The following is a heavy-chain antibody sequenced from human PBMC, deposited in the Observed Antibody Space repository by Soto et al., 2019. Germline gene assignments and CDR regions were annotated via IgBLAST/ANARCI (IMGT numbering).Heavy chain of an antibody. V-gene: IGHV3-9*01. CDR3: AKDFVSGYDNIGKDRYFDY. J-gene: IGHJ4*02. D-gene: IGHD5-12*01. CDR1: GFTFDDYA. Sequence: PGGSLRLSCAASGFTFDDYAMHWVRQAPGKGLEWVSGISWNSGSIGYADSVKGRFTISRDNAKNSLYLQMNSLRAEDTALYYCAKDFVSGYDNIGKDRYFDYWGQGTLVTVSS. CDR2: ISWNSGSI.